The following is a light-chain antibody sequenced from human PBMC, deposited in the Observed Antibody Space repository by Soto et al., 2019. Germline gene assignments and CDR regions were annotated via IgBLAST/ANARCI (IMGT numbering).Light chain of an antibody. CDR2: DTS. J-gene: IGKJ1*01. CDR1: QSVSSY. Sequence: EIELTQSPATLSLSPGERATLSCRASQSVSSYLAWYQQKPGQAPRLLMYDTSNRATGIPARFSGSGSGTDFTLTISSLEPEDFAVYYCQQRSNFLWTFGQGTKVEIK. CDR3: QQRSNFLWT. V-gene: IGKV3-11*01.